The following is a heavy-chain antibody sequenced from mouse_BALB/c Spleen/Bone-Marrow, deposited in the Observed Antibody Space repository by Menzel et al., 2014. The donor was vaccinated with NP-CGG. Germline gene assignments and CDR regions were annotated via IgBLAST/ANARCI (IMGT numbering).Heavy chain of an antibody. J-gene: IGHJ2*01. D-gene: IGHD2-3*01. CDR1: GFTFTDYY. CDR3: ARYDVYYSFDY. Sequence: EVQVVESGGGLVQPGGSLILSCATSGFTFTDYYMSWVRRPPGKALEWLGFIRNKANGYTTEYSASVKGRFTISRDNSQSILYPQMNTLRAEDSATYYCARYDVYYSFDYWGQGTTLTVSS. CDR2: IRNKANGYTT. V-gene: IGHV7-3*02.